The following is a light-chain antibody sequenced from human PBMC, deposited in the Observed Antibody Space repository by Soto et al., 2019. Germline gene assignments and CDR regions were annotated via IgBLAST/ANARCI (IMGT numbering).Light chain of an antibody. CDR3: QQYGSSSPWT. CDR1: QSISSW. Sequence: DIQMTQSPSTLSASVGDRVTITCRASQSISSWLAWYQQKPGRAPKLLIYKASSLETGVPSRFSGSGSGTEFTLIISSLQPDAFASYYCQQYGSSSPWTFGHGTKVEIK. V-gene: IGKV1-5*03. J-gene: IGKJ1*01. CDR2: KAS.